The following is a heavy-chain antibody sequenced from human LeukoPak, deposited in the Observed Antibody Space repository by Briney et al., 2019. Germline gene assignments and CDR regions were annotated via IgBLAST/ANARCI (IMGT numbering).Heavy chain of an antibody. CDR3: ARGTTVTTAVLVPNDAFDI. CDR2: SVPMFGTI. CDR1: GGTFYSYA. V-gene: IGHV1-69*13. Sequence: SVKVSYKASGGTFYSYAINWVPQAPGQGLEWMGGSVPMFGTINFAPKFQGRVTITADESTSTAYMELTSLKSEDTAVSYCARGTTVTTAVLVPNDAFDIWGQGTMVTVSS. J-gene: IGHJ3*02. D-gene: IGHD4-17*01.